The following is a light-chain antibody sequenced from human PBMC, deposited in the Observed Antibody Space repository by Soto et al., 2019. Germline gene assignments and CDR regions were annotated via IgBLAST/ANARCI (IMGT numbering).Light chain of an antibody. CDR1: GRSYNL. Sequence: QSALTQPASVSGSPGQSITISCTGSGRSYNLVSWFQQSPGKAPKLIIYEDNKRPSGVSNRFSGSKSGNTASLTISGLQPEDEADYYCCSYADSTTVVFGGGTQLTVL. CDR3: CSYADSTTVV. J-gene: IGLJ3*02. V-gene: IGLV2-23*01. CDR2: EDN.